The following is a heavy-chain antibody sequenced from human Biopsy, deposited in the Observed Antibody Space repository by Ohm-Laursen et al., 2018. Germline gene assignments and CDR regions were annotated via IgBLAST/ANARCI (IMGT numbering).Heavy chain of an antibody. CDR2: IYASETT. CDR3: AREFTYNYGAKGALDI. J-gene: IGHJ3*02. Sequence: SDTLSLTCTVSGGSLSGYSWNWIRQPAGKGLEWIGRIYASETTHFKPSLRSRLIMSVDTSRNQFSLRLSSVTAADTAIYYCAREFTYNYGAKGALDIWGQGTKVTVSS. CDR1: GGSLSGYS. V-gene: IGHV4-4*07. D-gene: IGHD4/OR15-4a*01.